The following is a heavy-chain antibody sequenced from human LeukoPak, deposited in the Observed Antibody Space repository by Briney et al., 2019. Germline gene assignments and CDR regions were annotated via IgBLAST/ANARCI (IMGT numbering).Heavy chain of an antibody. J-gene: IGHJ4*02. V-gene: IGHV4-34*01. CDR2: INHSGIT. CDR3: SRGLSDVY. Sequence: PSETLSLTCAVYGGSFSGYYWSWIRQPLGKGLEWIGEINHSGITNYNPSLKSRVTISIDTSKSQFSLKLNSVTAADTAVYYCSRGLSDVYWGQGTLVTVSS. CDR1: GGSFSGYY.